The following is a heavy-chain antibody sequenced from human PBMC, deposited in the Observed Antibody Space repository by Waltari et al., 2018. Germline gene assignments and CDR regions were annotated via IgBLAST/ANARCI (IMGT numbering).Heavy chain of an antibody. J-gene: IGHJ4*02. CDR1: GFNFRTSE. V-gene: IGHV3-48*03. CDR3: ARQYRYASGYFDY. D-gene: IGHD3-16*01. CDR2: ISNSGRTI. Sequence: EVQLVESGGDLVQPGGSLRLSCATSGFNFRTSEMNWVRQAPGKGLEWVSYISNSGRTIYYVDSVKGRFTISRDNAMNSLYLQMNSLRADDTAVYYCARQYRYASGYFDYWGQGTLVTVSS.